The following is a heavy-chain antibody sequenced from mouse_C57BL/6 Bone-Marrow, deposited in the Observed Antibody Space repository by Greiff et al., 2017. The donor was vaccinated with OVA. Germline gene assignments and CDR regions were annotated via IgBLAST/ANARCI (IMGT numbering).Heavy chain of an antibody. CDR3: ARDSSGYGWFAY. CDR1: GYTFTDYY. V-gene: IGHV1-76*01. Sequence: VQRVESGAELVRPGASVKLSCKASGYTFTDYYINWVKQRPGQGLEWIARIYPGSGNTYYNEKFKGKATLTAEKSSSTAYMQLSSLTSEDSAVYFCARDSSGYGWFAYWGQGTLVTVSA. CDR2: IYPGSGNT. D-gene: IGHD3-2*02. J-gene: IGHJ3*01.